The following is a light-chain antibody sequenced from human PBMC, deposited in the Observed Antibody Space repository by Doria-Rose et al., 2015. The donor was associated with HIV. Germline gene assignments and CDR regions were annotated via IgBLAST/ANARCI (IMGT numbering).Light chain of an antibody. Sequence: QPPSVSVSPGQTASITCSGDKLGNKYVCWYQQKPGQPPVLVIYQDTKRPSGIPERFSGSNSGNTATLTISGTQAMDQADYHCQAWDSTTVVFGGGTKLTVL. J-gene: IGLJ2*01. V-gene: IGLV3-1*01. CDR2: QDT. CDR3: QAWDSTTVV. CDR1: KLGNKY.